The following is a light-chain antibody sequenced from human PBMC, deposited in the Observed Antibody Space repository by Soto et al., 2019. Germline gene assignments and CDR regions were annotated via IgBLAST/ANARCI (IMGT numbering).Light chain of an antibody. Sequence: EIVMTQSPFSLPVTPGQPSSISCSSSDRLLHSNGHKYLDWYLQKPGRSPQLLIYLASNRASGVPDRFSGSGSGTDFTLNISRVEAEDIGVYYCMQGTHWPITFGQGTRLEIK. CDR1: DRLLHSNGHKY. CDR2: LAS. V-gene: IGKV2-28*01. CDR3: MQGTHWPIT. J-gene: IGKJ5*01.